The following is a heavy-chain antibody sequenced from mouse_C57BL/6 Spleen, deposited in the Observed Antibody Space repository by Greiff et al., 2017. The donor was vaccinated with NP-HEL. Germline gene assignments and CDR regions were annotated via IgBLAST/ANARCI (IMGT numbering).Heavy chain of an antibody. V-gene: IGHV1-81*01. CDR2: IYPRSGNT. J-gene: IGHJ1*03. D-gene: IGHD2-4*01. Sequence: VKLQESGAELARPGASVKLSCKASGYTFTSYGISWVKQRTGQGLEWIGEIYPRSGNTYYNEKFKGKATLTADKSSSTAYMELRSLTSEDSAVYFCARGGYDYGEGYFDVWGTGTTVTVSS. CDR1: GYTFTSYG. CDR3: ARGGYDYGEGYFDV.